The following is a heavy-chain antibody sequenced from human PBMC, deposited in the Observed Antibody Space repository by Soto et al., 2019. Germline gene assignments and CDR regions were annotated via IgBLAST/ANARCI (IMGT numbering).Heavy chain of an antibody. CDR1: GGSFSGYY. D-gene: IGHD2-8*01. J-gene: IGHJ4*02. CDR3: ARKWGRKLLDY. CDR2: INHSGST. Sequence: PSETLSLTCAVYGGSFSGYYWSWIRQPPGKGLEWIGEINHSGSTNYNPSLESRVTISVDTSKNQFSLKLSSVTAADTAVYYCARKWGRKLLDYCGRRPLVTVSS. V-gene: IGHV4-34*01.